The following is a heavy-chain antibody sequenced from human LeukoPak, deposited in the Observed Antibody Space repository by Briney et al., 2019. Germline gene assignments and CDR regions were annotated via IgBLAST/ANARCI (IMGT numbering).Heavy chain of an antibody. J-gene: IGHJ4*02. Sequence: PSGTLSLTCFVSGDSVTSYYWSWIRQPPGKGLEWIGYVSSDGTTNYTPSLRSRVIMSVDTAKNHISLSLTSLTAADTVIYYCARLDCTGDGCYNHWGQGTLVTVSS. CDR3: ARLDCTGDGCYNH. CDR1: GDSVTSYY. V-gene: IGHV4-59*08. D-gene: IGHD2-8*02. CDR2: VSSDGTT.